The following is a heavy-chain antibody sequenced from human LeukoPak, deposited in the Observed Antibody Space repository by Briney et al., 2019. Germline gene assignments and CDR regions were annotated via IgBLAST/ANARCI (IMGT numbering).Heavy chain of an antibody. V-gene: IGHV5-51*01. CDR2: IYPGDSDT. Sequence: GESLKISCKGSGYSFTSYWIGWVRQMPGKGLAWMGIIYPGDSDTRYSPSFQGQVTISVDKSISTAYLQWSSLKASDTAMYYCARLPYYDSSGYLDYWGQGTLVTVSS. CDR3: ARLPYYDSSGYLDY. CDR1: GYSFTSYW. D-gene: IGHD3-22*01. J-gene: IGHJ4*02.